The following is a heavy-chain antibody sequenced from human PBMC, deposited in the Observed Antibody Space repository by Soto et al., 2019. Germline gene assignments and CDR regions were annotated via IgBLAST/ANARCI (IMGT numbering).Heavy chain of an antibody. CDR2: ISGPSIYI. Sequence: EVQLVESGGGLVKPGGSLRLSCVADGFTFSGYSINWVRQAPGKGLEWVSYISGPSIYIYYADSVKGRFTISRDNAKSAVYLQRNSLRAEDTAVYYCARGVRNVFNVWGQGTTVSVSS. D-gene: IGHD3-10*02. CDR3: ARGVRNVFNV. J-gene: IGHJ6*02. V-gene: IGHV3-21*01. CDR1: GFTFSGYS.